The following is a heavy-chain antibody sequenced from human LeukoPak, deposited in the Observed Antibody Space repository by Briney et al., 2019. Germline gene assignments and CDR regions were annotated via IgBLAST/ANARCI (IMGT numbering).Heavy chain of an antibody. CDR1: GGSISSGSYY. CDR3: ARVPYYDFWSGYYADY. CDR2: INHSGST. J-gene: IGHJ4*02. D-gene: IGHD3-3*01. V-gene: IGHV4-39*07. Sequence: SQTLSLTCTVSGGSISSGSYYWSWIRQPPGKGLEWIGEINHSGSTNYNPSLKSRVTISVDTSKNQFSLKLSSVTAADTAVYYCARVPYYDFWSGYYADYWGQGTLVTVSS.